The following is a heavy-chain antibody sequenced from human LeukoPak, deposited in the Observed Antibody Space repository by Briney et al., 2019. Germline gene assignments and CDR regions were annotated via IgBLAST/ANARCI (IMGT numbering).Heavy chain of an antibody. CDR1: GYRFTGYY. CDR3: ARSRWIQRWFYNY. CDR2: INPETGDP. Sequence: ASVKVSCKASGYRFTGYYIHWLRQVPGQGLEWMGWINPETGDPYYGQKFLGRVTMTRDTSISTAYMELSRLRSDDTAVYYCARSRWIQRWFYNYWGQGTLVTVSS. J-gene: IGHJ4*02. V-gene: IGHV1-2*02. D-gene: IGHD5-18*01.